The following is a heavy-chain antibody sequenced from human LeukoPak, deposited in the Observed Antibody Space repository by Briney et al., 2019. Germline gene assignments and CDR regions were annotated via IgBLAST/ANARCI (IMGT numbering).Heavy chain of an antibody. CDR3: VRGGGTFDI. CDR1: VGSFSGYY. J-gene: IGHJ3*02. V-gene: IGHV4-34*01. Sequence: PSETLSLTCAVYVGSFSGYYWSWIRQTPGKGLEWIGEINHSGSTSYNPSLKSRVTISVDTSKNRFSLKLSSVTAADTAVHYCVRGGGTFDIWGQGTMVTVSS. CDR2: INHSGST.